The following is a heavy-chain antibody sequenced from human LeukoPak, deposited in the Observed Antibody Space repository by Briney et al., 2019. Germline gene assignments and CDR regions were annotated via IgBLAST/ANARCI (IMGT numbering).Heavy chain of an antibody. D-gene: IGHD6-13*01. Sequence: GGSLRLSCAASGFTFDDYGMSWVRQAPGKGLEWVSYISSSGSTIYYADSVKGRFTISRDNAKNSLYLQMNSLRAEDTAVYYCARVAPMYSSRVYYYMDVWGKGTTVTISS. V-gene: IGHV3-48*03. CDR3: ARVAPMYSSRVYYYMDV. J-gene: IGHJ6*03. CDR2: ISSSGSTI. CDR1: GFTFDDYG.